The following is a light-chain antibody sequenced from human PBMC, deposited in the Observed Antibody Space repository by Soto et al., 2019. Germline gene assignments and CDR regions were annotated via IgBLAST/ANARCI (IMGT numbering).Light chain of an antibody. V-gene: IGLV2-14*01. CDR2: EVF. CDR3: SSYTSSSTYV. CDR1: NSDVGGYNY. J-gene: IGLJ1*01. Sequence: QSVLTQPASVSGSPGQSITIPCTGTNSDVGGYNYVSWYQHHPGKAPKLMIYEVFNRPSGVSSRFSGSKSGSTASLTISGLQAEDEADYYCSSYTSSSTYVFGTGTKVTVL.